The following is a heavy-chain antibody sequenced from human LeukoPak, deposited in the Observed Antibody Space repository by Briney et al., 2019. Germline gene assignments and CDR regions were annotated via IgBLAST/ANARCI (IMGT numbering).Heavy chain of an antibody. CDR2: ISSSGSTK. CDR3: ARDGHAYGRGSPHY. D-gene: IGHD3-10*01. J-gene: IGHJ4*02. V-gene: IGHV3-11*01. CDR1: GFTFSDYY. Sequence: PGGSLRLSCAASGFTFSDYYMGWIRQAPGKGLEWVSYISSSGSTKYYAGSVKGRFTISRDNAKNSFLQMNSLRAEDTAVYYCARDGHAYGRGSPHYWGQGTLVSVSS.